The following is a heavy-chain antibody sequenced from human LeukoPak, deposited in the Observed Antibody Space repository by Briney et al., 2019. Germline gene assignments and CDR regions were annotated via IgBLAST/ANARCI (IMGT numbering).Heavy chain of an antibody. Sequence: GGSLRLSCAASGFTFSSYEMTWVCQAPGKGLEWVSNISSSDTTIHYADSVKGRFTISRDNARNSLYLQMNSLRAEYTAVYYCARSRRDNYYYYYGMDVWGQGTTVTVSS. CDR3: ARSRRDNYYYYYGMDV. V-gene: IGHV3-48*03. CDR2: ISSSDTTI. J-gene: IGHJ6*02. D-gene: IGHD5-24*01. CDR1: GFTFSSYE.